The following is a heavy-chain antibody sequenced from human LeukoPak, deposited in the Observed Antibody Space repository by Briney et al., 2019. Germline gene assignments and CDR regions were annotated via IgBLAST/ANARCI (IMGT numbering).Heavy chain of an antibody. D-gene: IGHD1-1*01. V-gene: IGHV3-7*01. CDR3: AGPRGNWYIFDY. J-gene: IGHJ4*02. CDR2: INQDGSGK. Sequence: PGGSLRLSCAASGFTFSSYWMSWVRQAPGKRLDWVANINQDGSGKYYVDSVKGRFTISRDNAKNSLYLQMNSLRAEDTAVYYCAGPRGNWYIFDYWGQGTLVTVSS. CDR1: GFTFSSYW.